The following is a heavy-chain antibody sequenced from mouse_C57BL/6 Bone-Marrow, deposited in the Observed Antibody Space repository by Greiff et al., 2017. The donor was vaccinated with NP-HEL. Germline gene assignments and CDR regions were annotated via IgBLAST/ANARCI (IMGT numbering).Heavy chain of an antibody. CDR2: IDPSDSYT. CDR3: AKEGITTPKARWYFDV. CDR1: GYTFTSYW. V-gene: IGHV1-50*01. D-gene: IGHD1-1*01. J-gene: IGHJ1*03. Sequence: QVQLKQPGAELVKPGASVKLSCKASGYTFTSYWMQWVKQRPGQGLEWIGEIDPSDSYTNYNQKFKGKATLTVDTSSSTAYMQLSSLTSEDSAVYYCAKEGITTPKARWYFDVWGTGTTVTVSS.